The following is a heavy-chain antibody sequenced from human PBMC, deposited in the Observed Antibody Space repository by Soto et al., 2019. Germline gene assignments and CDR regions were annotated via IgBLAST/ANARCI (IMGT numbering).Heavy chain of an antibody. CDR1: GYTFTSYG. J-gene: IGHJ5*02. D-gene: IGHD5-18*01. CDR3: ARVVDTAMAPCWFAP. Sequence: ASVKVSCKASGYTFTSYGISWVRQAPGQGLEWMGWISAYNGSTNYAQKLQGRVTMTTDTSTSTAYMELRSLRSDDTAVYYCARVVDTAMAPCWFAPWGKGTLVTVSS. V-gene: IGHV1-18*01. CDR2: ISAYNGST.